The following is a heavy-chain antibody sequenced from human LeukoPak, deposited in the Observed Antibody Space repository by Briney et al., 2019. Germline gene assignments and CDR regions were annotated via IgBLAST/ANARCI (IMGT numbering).Heavy chain of an antibody. D-gene: IGHD2-21*02. Sequence: ASVKVSCKASGYTFTGYYMHWVRQAPGQGLEWMGWINPNSGGTNYAQKFQGRVTMTRDTSISTAYMELSRLRSDDTAVYYCARGFGIVVVTAHRGFDYWGQGTLVTVSS. CDR2: INPNSGGT. J-gene: IGHJ4*02. V-gene: IGHV1-2*02. CDR1: GYTFTGYY. CDR3: ARGFGIVVVTAHRGFDY.